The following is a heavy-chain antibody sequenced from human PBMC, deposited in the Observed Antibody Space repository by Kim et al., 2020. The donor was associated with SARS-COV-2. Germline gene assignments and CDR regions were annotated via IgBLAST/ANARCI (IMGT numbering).Heavy chain of an antibody. D-gene: IGHD3-22*01. V-gene: IGHV3-53*01. Sequence: GGSLRLSCAASGFTFSTYYMSWVRQAPGKGLEWVSDVNSGGSTSYADSVKGRFTISRENSKKTLHLQMNSLRAADTAVYYCATERQCGSGEDYDTLDHWG. CDR2: VNSGGST. J-gene: IGHJ4*01. CDR3: ATERQCGSGEDYDTLDH. CDR1: GFTFSTYY.